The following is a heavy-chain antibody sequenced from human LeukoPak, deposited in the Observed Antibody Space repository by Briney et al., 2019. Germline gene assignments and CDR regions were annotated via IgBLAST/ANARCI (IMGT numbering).Heavy chain of an antibody. CDR1: GGSISTYY. V-gene: IGHV4-59*01. J-gene: IGHJ2*01. Sequence: SETLSLTCTVSGGSISTYYWSWIRQPPGKGLEWIGYVDYSGSTNYNPSLKSRVTISVDTSKNQSSLKLSSVTTADTAVYYCARVGQGCFGLWGRGTLVTVSS. CDR3: ARVGQGCFGL. CDR2: VDYSGST.